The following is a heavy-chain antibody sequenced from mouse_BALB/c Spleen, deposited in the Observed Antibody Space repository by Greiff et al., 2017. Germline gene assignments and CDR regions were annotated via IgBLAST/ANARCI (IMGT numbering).Heavy chain of an antibody. CDR2: ISTYYGDA. D-gene: IGHD4-1*01. CDR1: GYTFTDYA. CDR3: ASWDGAMDY. J-gene: IGHJ4*01. V-gene: IGHV1S137*01. Sequence: QVQLKQSGAELVRPGVSVKISCKGSGYTFTDYAMHWVKQSHAKSLEWIGVISTYYGDASYNQKFKGKATMTVDKSSSTAYMELARLTSEDSAIYYCASWDGAMDYWGQGTSVTVSS.